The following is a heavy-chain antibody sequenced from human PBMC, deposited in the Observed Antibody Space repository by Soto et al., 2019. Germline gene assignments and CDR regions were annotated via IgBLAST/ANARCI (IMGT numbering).Heavy chain of an antibody. CDR1: GDSITYYDDY. J-gene: IGHJ2*01. Sequence: HLPLQESGPGLVKASETLSLTCTISGDSITYYDDYWGWIRQPPGKGLEWIGSIYYSGSTLYNPSLRSRTTILLDTSKKQFSLRLQSVTAADTAVYYCARGTSGGEWYIDLWGRGTLVSVSS. V-gene: IGHV4-39*01. D-gene: IGHD3-10*01. CDR3: ARGTSGGEWYIDL. CDR2: IYYSGST.